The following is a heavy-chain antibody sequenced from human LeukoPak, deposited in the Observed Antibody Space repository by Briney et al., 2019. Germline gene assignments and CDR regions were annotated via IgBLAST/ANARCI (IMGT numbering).Heavy chain of an antibody. V-gene: IGHV4-59*12. Sequence: SETLSLTCTVSGGSINDASWNWIRKPPGQGLEWIGYIYHSGGTNYNPSLKSRVTISVDTSKNQFSLKLSSVTAADTAVYYCARGTFRGTRYYYYYMDVWGKGTTVTVSS. CDR2: IYHSGGT. CDR3: ARGTFRGTRYYYYYMDV. CDR1: GGSINDAS. J-gene: IGHJ6*03. D-gene: IGHD1-26*01.